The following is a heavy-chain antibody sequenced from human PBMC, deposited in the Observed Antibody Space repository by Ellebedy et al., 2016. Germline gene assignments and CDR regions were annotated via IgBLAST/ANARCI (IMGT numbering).Heavy chain of an antibody. J-gene: IGHJ4*02. V-gene: IGHV3-9*01. CDR1: GFTFDDYA. D-gene: IGHD6-19*01. CDR3: AKDKGIAVAGPDY. Sequence: GGSLRLSCAASGFTFDDYAMHWVRQAPGKGLEWASGISWNSGSIGYADSVKGRFTISRDNAKNSLYLQMNSLRAEDTALYYCAKDKGIAVAGPDYWGQGTLVTVSS. CDR2: ISWNSGSI.